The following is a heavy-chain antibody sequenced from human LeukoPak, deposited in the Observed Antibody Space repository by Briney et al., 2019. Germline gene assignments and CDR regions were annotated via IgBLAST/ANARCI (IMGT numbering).Heavy chain of an antibody. D-gene: IGHD3-9*01. J-gene: IGHJ4*02. CDR3: ARVVGGMTGADY. V-gene: IGHV3-23*01. CDR1: GFTFITYA. Sequence: GGSLRLSCAASGFTFITYAMSWVRQAPGKGLQWVSVIRDSGGSTYYADSVKGRFTISRDNAKNSLNVQMNSLSAEDTAVYYCARVVGGMTGADYWGQGTLVTVSS. CDR2: IRDSGGST.